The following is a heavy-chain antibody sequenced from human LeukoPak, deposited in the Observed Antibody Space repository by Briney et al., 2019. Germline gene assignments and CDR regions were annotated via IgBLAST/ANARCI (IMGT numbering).Heavy chain of an antibody. CDR2: INPNSGGT. J-gene: IGHJ3*02. V-gene: IGHV1-2*02. CDR3: ARDPIDTTNDVFDI. D-gene: IGHD1-1*01. Sequence: GASVTVSCKASGYSFTGYYMHWVRQAPGQGLEWMGWINPNSGGTNYAQKFQGRVTMTRDTSINTAYMELSRLRSDDTAVFYCARDPIDTTNDVFDIWGQGTMVIVSS. CDR1: GYSFTGYY.